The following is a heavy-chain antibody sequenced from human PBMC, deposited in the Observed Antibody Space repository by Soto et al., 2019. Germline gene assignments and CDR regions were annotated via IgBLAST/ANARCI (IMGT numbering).Heavy chain of an antibody. V-gene: IGHV4-34*01. J-gene: IGHJ5*02. CDR1: GGSFSGYY. CDR2: INHSGST. CDR3: ARNNYPLLHKRGWFDP. Sequence: SETLSLTCAVYGGSFSGYYWSWIRQPPGKGLEWIGEINHSGSTDYNPSLKSRVTISVDTSKNQFSLKLSSVTAADTAVYYCARNNYPLLHKRGWFDPWGQGSLVTVSS. D-gene: IGHD2-2*01.